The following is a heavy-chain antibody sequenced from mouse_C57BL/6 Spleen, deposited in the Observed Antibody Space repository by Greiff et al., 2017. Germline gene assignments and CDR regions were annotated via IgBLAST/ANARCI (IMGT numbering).Heavy chain of an antibody. CDR3: AGYGSSLYYAMDY. V-gene: IGHV14-2*01. Sequence: DVKLQESGAELVKPGASVKLSCTASGFNIKDYYMHWVKQRTEQGLEWIGRIDPEDGETKYAPKFQGKATITADTSSNTAYLQLSSLTSEDTAVYYCAGYGSSLYYAMDYWGQGTSVTVSS. CDR2: IDPEDGET. J-gene: IGHJ4*01. D-gene: IGHD1-1*01. CDR1: GFNIKDYY.